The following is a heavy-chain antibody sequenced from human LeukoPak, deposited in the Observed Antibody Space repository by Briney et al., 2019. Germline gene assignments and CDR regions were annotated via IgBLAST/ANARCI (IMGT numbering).Heavy chain of an antibody. D-gene: IGHD2-15*01. CDR3: ARDLPRYCSGGSCYRAGY. CDR1: GFTFSSYS. Sequence: GGSLRLSCAASGFTFSSYSMNWARQAPGKGLEWVSSISSSSSYIYYADSVKGRFTISRDNAKNSLYLQMNSLRAEDTAVYYCARDLPRYCSGGSCYRAGYWGQGTLVTVSS. CDR2: ISSSSSYI. J-gene: IGHJ4*02. V-gene: IGHV3-21*01.